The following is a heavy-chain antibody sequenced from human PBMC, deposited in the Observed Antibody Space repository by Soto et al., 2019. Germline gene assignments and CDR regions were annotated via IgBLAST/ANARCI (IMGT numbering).Heavy chain of an antibody. CDR2: IIPIFGTA. CDR1: GGTFSSYA. V-gene: IGHV1-69*13. Sequence: SVKVSCKASGGTFSSYAISWVRQAPGQGLEWMGGIIPIFGTANYAQKFQGRVTITADESTSTAYMELSSLRSEDTAVYYRASSKTGGNPHFAYWGQGTLVTVSS. D-gene: IGHD2-15*01. CDR3: ASSKTGGNPHFAY. J-gene: IGHJ4*02.